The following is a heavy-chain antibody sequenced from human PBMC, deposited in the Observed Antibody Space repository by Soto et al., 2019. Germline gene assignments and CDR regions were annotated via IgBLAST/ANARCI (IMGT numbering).Heavy chain of an antibody. J-gene: IGHJ6*02. Sequence: PGGSLRLSCAASGFTFSSDAMSWVRQAPGKGLEWVSAISGSGGSTYYADSVKGRFTISRDNSKNTLYLQMNSLRAEDTAVYYCAKGDSSSWPTYYYYGMDVWGQGTTVTVSS. CDR2: ISGSGGST. CDR3: AKGDSSSWPTYYYYGMDV. V-gene: IGHV3-23*01. D-gene: IGHD6-13*01. CDR1: GFTFSSDA.